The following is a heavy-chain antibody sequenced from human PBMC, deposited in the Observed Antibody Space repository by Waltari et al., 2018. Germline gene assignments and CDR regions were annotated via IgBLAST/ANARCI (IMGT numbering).Heavy chain of an antibody. V-gene: IGHV4-34*01. CDR1: GGSFSGYY. J-gene: IGHJ4*02. CDR3: ARGTAGAAAGKETDY. D-gene: IGHD6-13*01. CDR2: INHSGST. Sequence: QVQLQQWGAGLLKPSETLSLTCAVYGGSFSGYYWSWIRQPPGKGLEWIGEINHSGSTNYNPALKSRVIISVDTSKNQFSLKLSSVTAADTAVYYCARGTAGAAAGKETDYWGQGTLVTVSS.